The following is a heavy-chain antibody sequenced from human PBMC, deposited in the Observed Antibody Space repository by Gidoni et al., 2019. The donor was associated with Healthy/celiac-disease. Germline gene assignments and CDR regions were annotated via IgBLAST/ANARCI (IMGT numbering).Heavy chain of an antibody. V-gene: IGHV3-49*03. Sequence: EVQLVESGGGLVQPGRSLGLSGTASGFTFGDYAMSWFRQAPGKGLGWVGFIRSKAYGGTTEYAASVKGRFTISRDDSKSIAYLQMNSLKTEDTAVYYCTRDSPYYDSSGLDYWGQGTLVTVSS. CDR1: GFTFGDYA. J-gene: IGHJ4*02. CDR3: TRDSPYYDSSGLDY. CDR2: IRSKAYGGTT. D-gene: IGHD3-22*01.